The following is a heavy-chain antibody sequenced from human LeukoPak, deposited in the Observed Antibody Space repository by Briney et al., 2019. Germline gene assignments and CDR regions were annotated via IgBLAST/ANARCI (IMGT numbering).Heavy chain of an antibody. V-gene: IGHV3-21*04. CDR1: GFTFSSYS. CDR2: ISSSSSYI. CDR3: AKETSGSYPGAFDI. J-gene: IGHJ3*02. Sequence: GGSLRLSCAASGFTFSSYSMNWVRQAPGKGLEWVSSISSSSSYIYYADSVKGRFTISRDNAKNSLYLQMNSLRAEDTAVYYCAKETSGSYPGAFDIWGQGTMVTVSS. D-gene: IGHD1-26*01.